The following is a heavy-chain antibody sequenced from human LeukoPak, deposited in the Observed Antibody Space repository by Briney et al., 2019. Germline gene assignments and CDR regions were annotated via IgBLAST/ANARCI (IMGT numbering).Heavy chain of an antibody. D-gene: IGHD3-22*01. CDR3: AREYDSRSLDY. J-gene: IGHJ4*02. CDR2: ISYDGSNK. Sequence: GSLRLSCAASGFTFSSYWMSWVRQAPGKGLEWVAVISYDGSNKYYADSVKGRFTISRDNSKNTLYLQMNSLRAEDTAVYYCAREYDSRSLDYWGQGTLVTVSS. CDR1: GFTFSSYW. V-gene: IGHV3-30-3*01.